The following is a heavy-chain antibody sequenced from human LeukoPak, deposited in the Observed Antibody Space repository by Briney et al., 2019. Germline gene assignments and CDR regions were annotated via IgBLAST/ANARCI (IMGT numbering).Heavy chain of an antibody. CDR2: IGTAGDP. CDR1: GFTFSSYD. Sequence: GGSLRLSCAVSGFTFSSYDMHWVRQATGKGLEWVSAIGTAGDPYYPGSVKGRFTISRENAKNSLYLQMNSLRAGDTAVYYCARRGHFSDAFDIWGQGTMVTVSS. D-gene: IGHD2/OR15-2a*01. CDR3: ARRGHFSDAFDI. V-gene: IGHV3-13*05. J-gene: IGHJ3*02.